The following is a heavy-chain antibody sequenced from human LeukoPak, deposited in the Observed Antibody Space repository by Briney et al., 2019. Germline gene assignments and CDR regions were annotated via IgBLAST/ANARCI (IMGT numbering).Heavy chain of an antibody. D-gene: IGHD3-3*01. J-gene: IGHJ4*02. V-gene: IGHV4-34*01. CDR3: ATTSKKNDFWSIGY. CDR2: ITRYGNT. CDR1: GGSISSYY. Sequence: PSETLSLTCTVSGGSISSYYWSWLRQSPGKGLEWIGEITRYGNTNYNPSLKSRVIISKDTSKSQISLTLISLTAADTAVYYCATTSKKNDFWSIGYWGQGTLVTVSS.